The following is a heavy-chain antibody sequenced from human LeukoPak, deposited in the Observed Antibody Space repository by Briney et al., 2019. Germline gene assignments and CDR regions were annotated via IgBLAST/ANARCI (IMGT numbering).Heavy chain of an antibody. Sequence: GGSLRLSCAAYGFTFSRYWMHWVRHAPGKGLVWVARVNSDGFSTTYADSVKGRFTISRDNTKNTLYLQMKRLRVEDTAVYYCTRDYGDWGQGTLVTVSS. CDR1: GFTFSRYW. J-gene: IGHJ4*02. CDR3: TRDYGD. CDR2: VNSDGFST. V-gene: IGHV3-74*03. D-gene: IGHD4/OR15-4a*01.